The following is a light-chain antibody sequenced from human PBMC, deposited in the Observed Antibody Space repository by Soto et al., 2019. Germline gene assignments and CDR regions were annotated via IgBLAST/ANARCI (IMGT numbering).Light chain of an antibody. CDR1: QSIDES. CDR2: AAS. J-gene: IGKJ3*01. V-gene: IGKV1-5*01. CDR3: QQYNSYSIT. Sequence: EIPMTQSPFTLSASAGDTATLSCRASQSIDESLVWYQHKSGQPPRLLIYAASNLETGIPARFSGSGSGTEFTLTISSLQPDDFATYYCQQYNSYSITFGRGTKVDIK.